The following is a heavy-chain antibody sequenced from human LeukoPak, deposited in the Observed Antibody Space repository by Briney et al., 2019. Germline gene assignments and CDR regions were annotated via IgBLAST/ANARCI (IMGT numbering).Heavy chain of an antibody. CDR1: GFTFSSYS. CDR2: ISSSSSTI. CDR3: ASVPPHTIAAAGTGSGFFDY. D-gene: IGHD6-13*01. J-gene: IGHJ4*02. Sequence: GGSLRLSCAASGFTFSSYSMNWVRQAPGKGLEWVSYISSSSSTIYYADSVKGRFTISRDNAKNSLYLQMNSLRAEDTAVYYCASVPPHTIAAAGTGSGFFDYWGQGTLVTVSS. V-gene: IGHV3-48*01.